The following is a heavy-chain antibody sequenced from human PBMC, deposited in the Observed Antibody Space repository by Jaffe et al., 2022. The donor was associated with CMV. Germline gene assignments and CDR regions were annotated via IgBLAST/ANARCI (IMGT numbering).Heavy chain of an antibody. Sequence: QVQLQESGPGLVKPSETLSLTCTVSGGSVSSYYWTWIRQPPGKGLEWIGYIYYTGSINYNPSLRSRVTISVDTSKNQFSLKLSSVTAADTAVYYCARVQVGYCSSTSCLNWFDPWGQGTLVTVSS. V-gene: IGHV4-59*02. CDR2: IYYTGSI. D-gene: IGHD2-2*01. CDR1: GGSVSSYY. J-gene: IGHJ5*02. CDR3: ARVQVGYCSSTSCLNWFDP.